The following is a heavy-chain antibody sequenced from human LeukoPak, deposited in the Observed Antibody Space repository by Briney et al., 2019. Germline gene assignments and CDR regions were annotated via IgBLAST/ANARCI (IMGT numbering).Heavy chain of an antibody. CDR2: ISSSGSTI. CDR1: GFTFSDYY. V-gene: IGHV3-11*04. Sequence: GGSLRLPCAASGFTFSDYYMSWIRQAPGKGLEWVSYISSSGSTIYYADSVKGRFTISRDNAKNSLYLQMNSLRAEDTAVYYCARGFVVSEDAFDIWGQGTMVTVSS. J-gene: IGHJ3*02. D-gene: IGHD2-21*01. CDR3: ARGFVVSEDAFDI.